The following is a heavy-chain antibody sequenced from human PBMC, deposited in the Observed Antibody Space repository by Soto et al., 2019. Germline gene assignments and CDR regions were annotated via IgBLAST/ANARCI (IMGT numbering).Heavy chain of an antibody. CDR3: ARISTMVRDYYYGMDV. CDR1: GYSFTSYW. J-gene: IGHJ6*02. D-gene: IGHD3-10*01. CDR2: IYPGDSDT. Sequence: GESLKISCKGSGYSFTSYWIGWVRQMPGKGLEWMGIIYPGDSDTRYSPSFQGQVTISADKSISTAYLQWSSLKASDTAMYYCARISTMVRDYYYGMDVWGQGTTVTVSS. V-gene: IGHV5-51*01.